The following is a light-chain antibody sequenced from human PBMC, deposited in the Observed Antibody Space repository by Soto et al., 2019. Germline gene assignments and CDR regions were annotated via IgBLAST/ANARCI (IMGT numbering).Light chain of an antibody. CDR2: GAS. V-gene: IGKV3-20*01. Sequence: EIVLTQSPGTLSLSPGDRATLSCRASQSVNSNYLAWYQRKPGQAPRLLIYGASNRATDIPYRFSASGSVTDFTLTITRLEAEDCAAYYCWQYDSTPPTFGQGTKVEV. J-gene: IGKJ1*01. CDR3: WQYDSTPPT. CDR1: QSVNSNY.